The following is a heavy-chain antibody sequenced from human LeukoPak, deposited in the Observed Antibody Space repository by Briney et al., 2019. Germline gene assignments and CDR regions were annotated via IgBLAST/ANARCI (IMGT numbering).Heavy chain of an antibody. D-gene: IGHD1-26*01. Sequence: GGSLRLSCAASGFTFSSYWMTWVRQAPGKGLEWVASMNQDGSERYYVDSSRGRFTISRDNAKNSLSLQMNGLRAEDTAVYYCARDPERGSYFDYWGQGTPVTVSS. CDR2: MNQDGSER. J-gene: IGHJ4*02. CDR3: ARDPERGSYFDY. CDR1: GFTFSSYW. V-gene: IGHV3-7*01.